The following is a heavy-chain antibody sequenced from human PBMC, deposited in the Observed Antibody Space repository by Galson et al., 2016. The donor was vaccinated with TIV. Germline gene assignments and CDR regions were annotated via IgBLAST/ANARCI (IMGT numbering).Heavy chain of an antibody. J-gene: IGHJ4*02. V-gene: IGHV3-11*01. Sequence: SLRLSCAASGFTLSDYYMTWIRQAPGKGLEWLSHISYSGSAKYDADSMKGRLTMSRDIAKNSMYLGMSSLRAEDTAVYFCARVAPIAVAGHAFDSWGQGTLVTVSS. D-gene: IGHD6-19*01. CDR1: GFTLSDYY. CDR3: ARVAPIAVAGHAFDS. CDR2: ISYSGSAK.